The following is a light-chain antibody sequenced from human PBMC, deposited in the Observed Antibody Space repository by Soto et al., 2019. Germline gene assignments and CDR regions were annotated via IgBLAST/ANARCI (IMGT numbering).Light chain of an antibody. CDR3: RQYGTSPWA. J-gene: IGKJ1*01. V-gene: IGKV3-20*01. CDR1: QSVGRNY. CDR2: AAS. Sequence: EIVLTQFPGTLSLSPGERATLSCRASQSVGRNYVAWYQQKPGQAPRVIIYAASNRASGIPDRFSGSGSGSDFTLAISRLEPEDFAVHYCRQYGTSPWAFGLGTKVEIK.